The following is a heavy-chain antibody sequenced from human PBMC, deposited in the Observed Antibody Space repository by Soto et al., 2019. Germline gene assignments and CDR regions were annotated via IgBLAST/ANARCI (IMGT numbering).Heavy chain of an antibody. J-gene: IGHJ3*01. V-gene: IGHV1-46*01. CDR3: ALNSFDF. CDR1: GYTFTSYY. Sequence: QVQLVQSGAEVKKPGASVKLSCKTSGYTFTSYYIHWVRQAPGQGLEWVAIINPSDCSTSTTQKFRGRVTVTRDMSTSTVYMDLSSLRSEDTAVYYCALNSFDFWGQGTMVTGSS. CDR2: INPSDCST.